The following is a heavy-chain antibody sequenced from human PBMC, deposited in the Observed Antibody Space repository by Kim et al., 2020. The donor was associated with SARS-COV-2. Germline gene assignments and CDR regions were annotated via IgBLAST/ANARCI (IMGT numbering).Heavy chain of an antibody. CDR3: AREYGGNSWQRSNWFDP. J-gene: IGHJ5*02. V-gene: IGHV3-7*01. D-gene: IGHD2-21*02. Sequence: GGSLRLSCAASGFTFSSYWMSWVRQAPGKGLEWVANIKQDGSEKYYVDSVKGRFTISRDNAKNSLYLQMNSLRAEDTAVYYCAREYGGNSWQRSNWFDPWGQGTLVTVSS. CDR2: IKQDGSEK. CDR1: GFTFSSYW.